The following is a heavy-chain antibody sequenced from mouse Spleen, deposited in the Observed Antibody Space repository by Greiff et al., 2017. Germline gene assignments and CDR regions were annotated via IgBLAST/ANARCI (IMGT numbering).Heavy chain of an antibody. CDR1: GYTFTSYW. CDR3: ARDYDYFDY. D-gene: IGHD2-4*01. CDR2: IYPGDGDT. J-gene: IGHJ2*01. V-gene: IGHV1-87*01. Sequence: QVQLKQSGAELARPGASVKLSCKASGYTFTSYWMQWVKQRPGQGLEWIGAIYPGDGDTRYTQKFKGKATLTADKSSSTAYMQLSSLASEDSAVYYCARDYDYFDYWGQGTTLTVSS.